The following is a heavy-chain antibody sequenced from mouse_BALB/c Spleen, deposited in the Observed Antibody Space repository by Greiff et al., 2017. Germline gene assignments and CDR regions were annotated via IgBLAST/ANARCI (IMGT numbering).Heavy chain of an antibody. D-gene: IGHD2-1*01. J-gene: IGHJ2*01. CDR1: GYTFTSYT. CDR2: INPSSGYT. V-gene: IGHV1-4*01. Sequence: VQLQQSGAELARPGASVKMSCKASGYTFTSYTMHWVKQRPGQGLEWIGYINPSSGYTNYNQTFKDKATLTADKSSSTAYMQLSSLTSEDSAVYYCARDGNYDYFDYWGQGTTLTVSS. CDR3: ARDGNYDYFDY.